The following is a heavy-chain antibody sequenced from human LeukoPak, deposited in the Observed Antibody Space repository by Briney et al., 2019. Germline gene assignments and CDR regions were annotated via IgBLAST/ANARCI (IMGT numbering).Heavy chain of an antibody. Sequence: GGSLRLSCAASGFTFDDYGMSWVRQAPGKGLEYVSAISSNGGSTYYANSVKGRFTISRDNSKNTLYLQMGSLRAEDMAVYYCARACCGSYSTSFAFDIWGQGTMVTVSS. CDR2: ISSNGGST. CDR1: GFTFDDYG. D-gene: IGHD1-26*01. J-gene: IGHJ3*02. V-gene: IGHV3-64*01. CDR3: ARACCGSYSTSFAFDI.